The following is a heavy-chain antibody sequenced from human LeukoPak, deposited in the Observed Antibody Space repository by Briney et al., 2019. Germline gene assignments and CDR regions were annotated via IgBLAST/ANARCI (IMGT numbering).Heavy chain of an antibody. Sequence: GGSLRLSCAASGFTFSDYYMSWIRRAPGKGLEWVSYISSSSSYTNYAASVKGRFTISRDNAKNSLYLQMNSLRAEDTAVYYCARDLYGDYVDYWDQGTLVTVSS. CDR3: ARDLYGDYVDY. D-gene: IGHD4-17*01. V-gene: IGHV3-11*06. CDR2: ISSSSSYT. J-gene: IGHJ4*01. CDR1: GFTFSDYY.